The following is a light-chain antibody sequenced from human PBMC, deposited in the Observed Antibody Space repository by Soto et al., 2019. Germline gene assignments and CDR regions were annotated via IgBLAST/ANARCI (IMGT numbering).Light chain of an antibody. CDR2: TDN. CDR3: AAWDDILSGAV. Sequence: QSVLTQPPSASGTPGQWVTISCSGSSSNIGSNTVNWYQQVPGTAPKLLIYTDNQRPSGVPDRFSGSRSGTSASLAISGLQSDDEADYYCAAWDDILSGAVFGGGTKLTVL. CDR1: SSNIGSNT. J-gene: IGLJ3*02. V-gene: IGLV1-44*01.